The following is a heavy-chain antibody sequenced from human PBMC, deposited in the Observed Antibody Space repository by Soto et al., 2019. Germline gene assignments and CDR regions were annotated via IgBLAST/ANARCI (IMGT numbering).Heavy chain of an antibody. CDR1: GYTFTNYG. J-gene: IGHJ6*02. D-gene: IGHD2-8*01. V-gene: IGHV1-18*01. CDR3: AKNGQPPYYYYGLDV. CDR2: INTYNGNT. Sequence: GASVKVSCKASGYTFTNYGISWVRQAPGQGLEWMGWINTYNGNTNHAQKLQGRVTMTTDTSTSTAYMELRTLTPDDTAVYYCAKNGQPPYYYYGLDVWGQGTTVTSP.